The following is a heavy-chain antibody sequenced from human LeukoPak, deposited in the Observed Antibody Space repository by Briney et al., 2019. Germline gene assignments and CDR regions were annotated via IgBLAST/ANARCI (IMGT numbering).Heavy chain of an antibody. CDR2: IWYDGSNK. Sequence: GGSLRLSCAASGFTFSSYGMHWVRQAPGKGLEWVAVIWYDGSNKYYADSVKGRFTISRDNSKNTLYLQMNSLRAEDTAVYYCARVPTIVGAIFFDYWGQGTLVTVSS. J-gene: IGHJ4*02. CDR1: GFTFSSYG. CDR3: ARVPTIVGAIFFDY. D-gene: IGHD3-16*01. V-gene: IGHV3-33*01.